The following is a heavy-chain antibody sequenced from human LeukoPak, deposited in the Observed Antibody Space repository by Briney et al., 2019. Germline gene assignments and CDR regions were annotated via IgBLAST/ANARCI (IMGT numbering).Heavy chain of an antibody. Sequence: GGSLRLSCAASGFTFSSYWMHWVRQAPGKGLVWVSRIKSDGSTNYADSVKGRFTISRDNAKNTVSMQMNSLRAEDTGVYYCARAPSEIGGYYPEYFRHWGQGTLVTVSS. D-gene: IGHD3-22*01. CDR2: IKSDGST. CDR3: ARAPSEIGGYYPEYFRH. J-gene: IGHJ1*01. CDR1: GFTFSSYW. V-gene: IGHV3-74*01.